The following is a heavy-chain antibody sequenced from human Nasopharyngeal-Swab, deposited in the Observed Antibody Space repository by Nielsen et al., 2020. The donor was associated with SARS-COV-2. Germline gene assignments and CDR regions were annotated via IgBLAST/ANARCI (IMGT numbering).Heavy chain of an antibody. D-gene: IGHD4-11*01. Sequence: ESLKISCAASGFTFSSYWMSWVRQAPGKGLEGVANIKQDGSEKYYVDSVKGRFTISRDNAKNSLYLQMNSLRAEDTVVYYCARDRVSNYENYYYYGMDVWGQGTTVTVSS. V-gene: IGHV3-7*01. CDR3: ARDRVSNYENYYYYGMDV. CDR2: IKQDGSEK. J-gene: IGHJ6*02. CDR1: GFTFSSYW.